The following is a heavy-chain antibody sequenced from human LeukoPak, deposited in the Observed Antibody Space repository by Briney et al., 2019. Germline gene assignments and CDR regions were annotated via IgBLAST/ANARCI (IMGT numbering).Heavy chain of an antibody. CDR3: VVVVPGMGYSNGWYRD. J-gene: IGHJ4*02. CDR1: GGTFSSYA. Sequence: SVKVSCKAFGGTFSSYAISWVRQAPGQRLEWMGRIIPILGIANYAQKFQGRVTITADKSTSTAYMELSSLRSEDTAVYYCVVVVPGMGYSNGWYRDWGQGTLVTVSS. D-gene: IGHD6-19*01. V-gene: IGHV1-69*04. CDR2: IIPILGIA.